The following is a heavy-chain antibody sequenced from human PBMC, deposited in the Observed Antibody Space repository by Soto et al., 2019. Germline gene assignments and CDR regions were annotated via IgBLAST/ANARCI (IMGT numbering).Heavy chain of an antibody. CDR3: ERDSSGYYYFDY. CDR1: GYTFTSYG. Sequence: QVQLVQSGAEVKKPGASEKVSCKASGYTFTSYGISWVRQAPGQGLEWMGWISAYNGNTNYAQKLQGTVTMTTDTTTSTGLLEVRSLRSIETDVYYCERDSSGYYYFDYWGEGTLVTVSS. CDR2: ISAYNGNT. V-gene: IGHV1-18*01. D-gene: IGHD3-22*01. J-gene: IGHJ4*02.